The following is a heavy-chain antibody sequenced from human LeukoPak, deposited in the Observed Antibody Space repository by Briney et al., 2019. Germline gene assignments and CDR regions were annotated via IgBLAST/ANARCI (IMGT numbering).Heavy chain of an antibody. D-gene: IGHD3-16*02. V-gene: IGHV4-34*01. J-gene: IGHJ4*02. CDR1: GGSFSGYY. Sequence: SETLSLTCAVYGGSFSGYYWNWVRQPPGKGLEWIGETDHGGSAKYNPSLKSRATISVDTSKNQFSLSLNSMTAADTATYYCARREIWGTHRPMYYFDYWGQGSLVTVSS. CDR3: ARREIWGTHRPMYYFDY. CDR2: TDHGGSA.